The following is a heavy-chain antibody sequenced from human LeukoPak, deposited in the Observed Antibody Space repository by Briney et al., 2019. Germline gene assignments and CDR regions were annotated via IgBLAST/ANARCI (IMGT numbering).Heavy chain of an antibody. CDR1: GFTFGDYY. V-gene: IGHV3-11*04. CDR3: XRXDYXWXTSGYYFHY. D-gene: IGHD3-16*01. Sequence: PGGSLRLSCAASGFTFGDYYMSWIRQAPGKGLEWVSYISSSGSTIYNADSVKGRFTISRDNTKNSLYLQMNRLRAADTAVYCXXRXDYXWXTSGYYFHYXGQGTLVTVSS. J-gene: IGHJ4*02. CDR2: ISSSGSTI.